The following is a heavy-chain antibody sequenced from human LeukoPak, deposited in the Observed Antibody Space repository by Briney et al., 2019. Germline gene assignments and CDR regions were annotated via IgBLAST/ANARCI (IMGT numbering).Heavy chain of an antibody. D-gene: IGHD4-11*01. V-gene: IGHV4-4*07. J-gene: IGHJ4*02. CDR2: IYTSGST. CDR3: ARGGGHYSNYFDY. CDR1: GGSISNYY. Sequence: PSETLSLTCTVSGGSISNYYWSWIRQPAGKGLEWIGLIYTSGSTTYNPSLKSRVTMSVDTSKNQFSLRLSSVTAADTAVYFCARGGGHYSNYFDYWGQGNLVTVSS.